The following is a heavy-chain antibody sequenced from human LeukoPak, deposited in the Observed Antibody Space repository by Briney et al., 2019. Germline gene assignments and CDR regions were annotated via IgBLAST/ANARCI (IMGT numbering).Heavy chain of an antibody. CDR2: IKEDGSGS. V-gene: IGHV3-7*03. CDR3: ARFPRDPWRFDY. J-gene: IGHJ4*02. Sequence: GGSLRLSCVVSGFTFSSDWMTWVRQAPGKGLEWVANIKEDGSGSYYVDSVKGRFTISRDNTKNSLYLQMNSLRAEDTAVYYCARFPRDPWRFDYWGQGTLASVSS. D-gene: IGHD5-12*01. CDR1: GFTFSSDW.